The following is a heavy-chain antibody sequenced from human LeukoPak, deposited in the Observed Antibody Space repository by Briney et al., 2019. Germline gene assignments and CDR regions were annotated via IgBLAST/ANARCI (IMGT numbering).Heavy chain of an antibody. CDR1: GYSISSGYY. V-gene: IGHV4-38-2*01. J-gene: IGHJ4*02. Sequence: SETLSLTCAVSGYSISSGYYWGWIRQPPGKGLEWIGSIYHSGSTYYNPSLKSRVTISVDTSKNQFTLKLSSVTAADTAVYYCARASSALPDYWGQGTLVTVSS. CDR3: ARASSALPDY. CDR2: IYHSGST. D-gene: IGHD3-22*01.